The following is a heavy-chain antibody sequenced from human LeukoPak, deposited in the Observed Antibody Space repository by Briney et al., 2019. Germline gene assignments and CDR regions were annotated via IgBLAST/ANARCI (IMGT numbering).Heavy chain of an antibody. J-gene: IGHJ4*02. D-gene: IGHD2-15*01. CDR2: IRGGGET. V-gene: IGHV3-23*01. Sequence: GGSLRLSCAASGFSFSDYAMSWVRQAPARGPEWVSSIRGGGETFYAESVKGRFTISRDNSKNTLYLQMNSLRAEDTAVYYCAKDAGHCRGGSCYRQDYWGQGALVTVSS. CDR1: GFSFSDYA. CDR3: AKDAGHCRGGSCYRQDY.